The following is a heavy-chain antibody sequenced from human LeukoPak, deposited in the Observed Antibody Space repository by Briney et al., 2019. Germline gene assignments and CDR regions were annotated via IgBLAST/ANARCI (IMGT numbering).Heavy chain of an antibody. V-gene: IGHV4-61*01. J-gene: IGHJ6*02. CDR2: IHYSGST. CDR3: ARVGVGYCSSTSCKDPLHYYYGMDV. D-gene: IGHD2-2*01. CDR1: GGSVSSGSYY. Sequence: SETLSLTCTVSGGSVSSGSYYWSWIRQPPGKGLEWIGYIHYSGSTNYNPSLKSRVTISVDTSKNQFSLKLSSVTAADTAVYYCARVGVGYCSSTSCKDPLHYYYGMDVWGQGTTVTVSS.